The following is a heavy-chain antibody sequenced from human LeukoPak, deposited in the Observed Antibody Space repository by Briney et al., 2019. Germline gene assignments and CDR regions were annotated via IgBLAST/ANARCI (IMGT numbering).Heavy chain of an antibody. V-gene: IGHV3-74*01. Sequence: GRSLRLSCAASGFTFSKYWMLWVSQAAGKGLESVSRINTDGTVTTYADSVKGRFTVSRDNADNTMFLQMNSVRDEDTAVYYCATKQWLAPPPDSWGQGTPVTVS. D-gene: IGHD6-19*01. CDR1: GFTFSKYW. CDR2: INTDGTVT. CDR3: ATKQWLAPPPDS. J-gene: IGHJ4*02.